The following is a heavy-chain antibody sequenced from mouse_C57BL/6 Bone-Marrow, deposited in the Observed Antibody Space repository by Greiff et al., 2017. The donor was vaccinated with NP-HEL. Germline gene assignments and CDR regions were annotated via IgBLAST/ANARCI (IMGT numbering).Heavy chain of an antibody. CDR1: GFTFSSYG. CDR2: ISSGGSYT. V-gene: IGHV5-6*01. J-gene: IGHJ4*01. D-gene: IGHD2-1*01. CDR3: ARRYGNYEGDYAMDY. Sequence: EVQGVESGGDLVKPGGSLKLSCAASGFTFSSYGMSWVRQTPDKRLEWVATISSGGSYTYYPDSVKGRFTISRDNAKNTLYLQMSSLKSEDTAMYYCARRYGNYEGDYAMDYWGQGTSVTVSS.